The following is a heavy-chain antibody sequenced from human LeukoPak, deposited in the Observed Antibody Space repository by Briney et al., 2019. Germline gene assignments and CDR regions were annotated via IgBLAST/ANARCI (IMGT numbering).Heavy chain of an antibody. Sequence: GASLRLSCAASGFTFSSYAMSWVRQAPGKGLEWVSAISGSGGSTYYADSVKGRFTISRDNSKNTLYLQMNSLRAEDTAVYCCAKDHSGWHGMDVWGQGTTVTVSS. D-gene: IGHD6-19*01. CDR1: GFTFSSYA. CDR2: ISGSGGST. CDR3: AKDHSGWHGMDV. V-gene: IGHV3-23*01. J-gene: IGHJ6*02.